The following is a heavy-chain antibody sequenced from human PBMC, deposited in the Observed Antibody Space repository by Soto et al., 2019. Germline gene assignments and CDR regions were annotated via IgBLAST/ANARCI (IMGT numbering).Heavy chain of an antibody. D-gene: IGHD2-15*01. CDR1: GGTFSSYA. V-gene: IGHV1-69*13. CDR2: IIPIFGTA. Sequence: ASVNVSCKASGGTFSSYAISWVRQAPGQGLEWMGGIIPIFGTANYAQKFQGRVTITADESTSTAYMELSSLRSEDTDVYYCARGIWRDAFDIWGQGTMVTVSS. J-gene: IGHJ3*02. CDR3: ARGIWRDAFDI.